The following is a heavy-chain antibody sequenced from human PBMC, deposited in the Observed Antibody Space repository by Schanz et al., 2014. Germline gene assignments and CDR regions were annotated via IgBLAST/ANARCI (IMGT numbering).Heavy chain of an antibody. CDR2: MSYDGSIK. CDR3: AKGMGYCSGGTCYDYYYYGLDV. Sequence: VQLLDSGGGLVQPGGSLRLSCAASGFTFSTYAMSWVRQAPGKGLEWVAAMSYDGSIKYYGDSVKGRFTISRDNSKNTLYLQMNSLSADDTAVFYCAKGMGYCSGGTCYDYYYYGLDVWGQGTTVTVSS. V-gene: IGHV3-30*18. J-gene: IGHJ6*02. D-gene: IGHD2-15*01. CDR1: GFTFSTYA.